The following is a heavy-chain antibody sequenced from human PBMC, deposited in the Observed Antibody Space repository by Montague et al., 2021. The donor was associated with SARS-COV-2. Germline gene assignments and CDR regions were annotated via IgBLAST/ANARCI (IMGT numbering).Heavy chain of an antibody. CDR2: INHSGST. Sequence: SETLSLTCAVYGGSFSGYYWSWIRQPPGKGLKWIGEINHSGSTNYNPSLKSRVTISVDTSKNQFSLKLGSVTAADTAVYYCARGSWHIVVVTAIRDGYYGMDVWGQGTTVTVSS. J-gene: IGHJ6*02. CDR1: GGSFSGYY. D-gene: IGHD2-21*02. CDR3: ARGSWHIVVVTAIRDGYYGMDV. V-gene: IGHV4-34*01.